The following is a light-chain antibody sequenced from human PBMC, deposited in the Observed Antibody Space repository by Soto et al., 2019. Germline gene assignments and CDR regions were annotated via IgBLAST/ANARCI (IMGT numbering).Light chain of an antibody. Sequence: QSALTQPASVSGSPGQSITISCTGTSSDVGGYNYVSWYQQHPGKAPKLIIFDVSNRPSGVSNRFSGSKSGNTASLTISGXQXEXXXDYYCSSYTSSTTRVFGTGTKVTVL. CDR2: DVS. V-gene: IGLV2-14*01. CDR3: SSYTSSTTRV. CDR1: SSDVGGYNY. J-gene: IGLJ1*01.